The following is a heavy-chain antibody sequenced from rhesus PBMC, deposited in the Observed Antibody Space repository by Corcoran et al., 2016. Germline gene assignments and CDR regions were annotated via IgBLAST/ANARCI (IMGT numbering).Heavy chain of an antibody. CDR1: GGSFSSYW. CDR2: IKGNGGST. Sequence: QVQLQESGPGLVKPSETLSLTCAVSGGSFSSYWWSWIRPPTGRGLEWIGEIKGNGGSTNYNPSLKRRVTISKDAAKNQCSLKLSSVTAADTAVYYCARTTVADPFDYWGQGVLVTVSS. CDR3: ARTTVADPFDY. D-gene: IGHD4-29*01. V-gene: IGHV4-80*01. J-gene: IGHJ4*01.